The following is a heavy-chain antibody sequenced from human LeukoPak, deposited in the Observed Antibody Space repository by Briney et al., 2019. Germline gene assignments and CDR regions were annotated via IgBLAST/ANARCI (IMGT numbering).Heavy chain of an antibody. Sequence: GSLRLSCVASGFNFNIYAMCWVRQAPGKGLEWIGYIYYSGSTNYNPSLKSRVTISVDTSKNQFSLKLSSVTAADTAVYYCATGQDYYDSSGYFDYWGQGTLVTVSS. V-gene: IGHV4-59*01. J-gene: IGHJ4*02. CDR2: IYYSGST. CDR3: ATGQDYYDSSGYFDY. D-gene: IGHD3-22*01. CDR1: GFNFNIYA.